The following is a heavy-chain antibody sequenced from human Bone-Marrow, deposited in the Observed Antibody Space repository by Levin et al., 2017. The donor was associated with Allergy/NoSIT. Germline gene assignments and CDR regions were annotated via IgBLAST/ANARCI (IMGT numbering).Heavy chain of an antibody. CDR3: ARVHCSSASCYEIWGMDV. CDR1: GSTFSDYY. Sequence: MTGGSLRLSCSTSGSTFSDYYITWIRQAPGKGLEWVSYISGSGTTASYADSVKGRFAISRDNAKNSVYLQMNSLRAEDTAMYYCARVHCSSASCYEIWGMDVWGQGTTVTVSS. V-gene: IGHV3-11*01. CDR2: ISGSGTTA. D-gene: IGHD2-2*01. J-gene: IGHJ6*02.